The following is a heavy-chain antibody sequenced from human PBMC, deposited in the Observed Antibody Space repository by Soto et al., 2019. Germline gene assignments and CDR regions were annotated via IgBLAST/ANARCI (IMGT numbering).Heavy chain of an antibody. CDR2: IFHSGST. J-gene: IGHJ6*02. D-gene: IGHD1-26*01. CDR3: ARGDTGSYLREGLGYYYVMDI. V-gene: IGHV4-4*02. CDR1: GGSISGDYW. Sequence: QVRLQESGPGLVKPSGTLSLACVVSGGSISGDYWWTWVRQSPGTGLEWLGEIFHSGSTNSNPSLKTRVTSSVDKSKREFSLNLTSVTAADTAVYYCARGDTGSYLREGLGYYYVMDIWGQGTTVTVSS.